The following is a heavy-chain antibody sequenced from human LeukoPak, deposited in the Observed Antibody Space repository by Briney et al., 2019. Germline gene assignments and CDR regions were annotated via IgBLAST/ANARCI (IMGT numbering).Heavy chain of an antibody. CDR2: INHSGST. Sequence: KTSETLSLTCAVYGGSFSGYYWSWIRQPPGKGLEWIGEINHSGSTNYNPSLKSRVTISVDTSKNQFSLKLSSVTAADTAVYYCARVVGYCSGGSCFSVATSDAFDIWGQGTMVTVSS. D-gene: IGHD2-15*01. CDR1: GGSFSGYY. V-gene: IGHV4-34*01. CDR3: ARVVGYCSGGSCFSVATSDAFDI. J-gene: IGHJ3*02.